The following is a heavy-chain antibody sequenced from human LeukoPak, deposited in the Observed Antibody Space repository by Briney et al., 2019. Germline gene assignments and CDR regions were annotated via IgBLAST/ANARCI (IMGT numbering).Heavy chain of an antibody. Sequence: SETLSLTCAVSGGSISSSSYYWGWIRQPPGKGLEWIGSIYYSGSTYYNPSLKSRVTISVDTSKNQFSLKLSSVTAADTAVYYCASQRLTYYYDSSGYSETWGQGTLVTVSS. V-gene: IGHV4-39*07. CDR2: IYYSGST. CDR3: ASQRLTYYYDSSGYSET. D-gene: IGHD3-22*01. J-gene: IGHJ4*02. CDR1: GGSISSSSYY.